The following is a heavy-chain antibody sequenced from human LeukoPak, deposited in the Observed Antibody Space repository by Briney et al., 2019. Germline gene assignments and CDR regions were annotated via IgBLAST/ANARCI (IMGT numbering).Heavy chain of an antibody. CDR2: TYYRSRWYN. Sequence: SQTLSLTCAISGDSVSSNSAAWNWIRQSPSRGLEWLGRTYYRSRWYNDYAVSVKSRITINPDTSKDQFSLQLNSVTPEDTAVYYCARQAGSWYDVRFDYWGQGTLVTVSS. D-gene: IGHD6-13*01. J-gene: IGHJ4*02. CDR3: ARQAGSWYDVRFDY. CDR1: GDSVSSNSAA. V-gene: IGHV6-1*01.